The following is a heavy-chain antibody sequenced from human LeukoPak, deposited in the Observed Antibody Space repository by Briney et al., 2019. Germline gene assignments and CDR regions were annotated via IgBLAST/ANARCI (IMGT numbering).Heavy chain of an antibody. CDR3: AREVGATVDWFDP. CDR2: INPNSGGT. V-gene: IGHV1-2*02. Sequence: ASVKVSCKASGYTFTGYYMHWVRQAPGQGLEWMGWINPNSGGTNYAQKFQGRVTMTRDTSISTAYMELSRLRSDDTAVYYCAREVGATVDWFDPWGQGTLVTVSS. CDR1: GYTFTGYY. J-gene: IGHJ5*02. D-gene: IGHD1-26*01.